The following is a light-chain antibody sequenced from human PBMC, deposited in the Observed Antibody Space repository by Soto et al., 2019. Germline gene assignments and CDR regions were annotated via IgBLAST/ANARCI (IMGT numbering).Light chain of an antibody. CDR2: DAS. CDR3: QQRSNWPPRT. Sequence: EIVLTQSPATLSLSPGERATLSCRASQSVSSYLAWYQQKPGQAPRLLIYDASNRATGIPARFSGSGSGTDFTLTISSLEPEEFAVYYWQQRSNWPPRTFGGGTKVEIK. V-gene: IGKV3-11*01. J-gene: IGKJ4*02. CDR1: QSVSSY.